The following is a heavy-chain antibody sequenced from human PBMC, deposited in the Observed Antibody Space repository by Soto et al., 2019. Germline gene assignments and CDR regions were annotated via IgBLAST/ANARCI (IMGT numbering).Heavy chain of an antibody. CDR1: GFTFSSYS. V-gene: IGHV3-48*01. J-gene: IGHJ4*02. Sequence: GGSLRLSCAASGFTFSSYSMNWVRQAPGKGLEWVSYISSSSSTIYYADSVKGRFTISRDNAKNSLYLQMNSLRAEDTAVYYCARDSDFFTVTTGGDYWGQGTLVTVSS. CDR2: ISSSSSTI. CDR3: ARDSDFFTVTTGGDY. D-gene: IGHD4-17*01.